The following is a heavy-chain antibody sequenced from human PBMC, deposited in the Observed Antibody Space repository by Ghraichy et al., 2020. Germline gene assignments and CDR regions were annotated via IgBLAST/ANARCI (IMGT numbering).Heavy chain of an antibody. CDR1: GFTFSNYG. Sequence: LSLTCAASGFTFSNYGMLWVRQAPGKGLEWVAVISYDGSSKYYADSVKGRLTISRDNSKNTLYLQMSSLRPEDTAVYFCAVEGYISSSGFDYWGQGTPVTVSS. V-gene: IGHV3-30*03. J-gene: IGHJ4*02. D-gene: IGHD1-1*01. CDR2: ISYDGSSK. CDR3: AVEGYISSSGFDY.